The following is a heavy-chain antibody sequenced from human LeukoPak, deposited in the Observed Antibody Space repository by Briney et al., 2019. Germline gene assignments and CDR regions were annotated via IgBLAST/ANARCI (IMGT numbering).Heavy chain of an antibody. D-gene: IGHD1-14*01. V-gene: IGHV3-74*01. CDR1: GFTFSSYW. CDR3: ARVVTTSED. Sequence: GGSLRLSRAASGFTFSSYWMHWVRQAPGKGLVWVSRINSDGSNTTYADSVKGRFMISRDNAKNTLYLQMNSLRAEDTAVYYCARVVTTSEDWGQGTLVTVSS. J-gene: IGHJ4*02. CDR2: INSDGSNT.